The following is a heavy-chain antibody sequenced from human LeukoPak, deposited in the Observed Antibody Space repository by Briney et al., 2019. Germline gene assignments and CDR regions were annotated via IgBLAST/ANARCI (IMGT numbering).Heavy chain of an antibody. D-gene: IGHD1-26*01. CDR3: AKGGKWDVTPFDY. CDR1: GFIFSDHY. V-gene: IGHV3-72*01. J-gene: IGHJ4*02. CDR2: IRSKANYYTT. Sequence: PGGSLRLSCVASGFIFSDHYMDWVRQAPGKGPEWVGRIRSKANYYTTEYAASVKGRFTISRDDSKNSLYLQMNSLKVEDTAVYYCAKGGKWDVTPFDYWGQGTLVTVSS.